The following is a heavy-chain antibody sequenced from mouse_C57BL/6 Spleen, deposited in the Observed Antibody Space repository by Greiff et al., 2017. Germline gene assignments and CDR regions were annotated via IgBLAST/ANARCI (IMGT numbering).Heavy chain of an antibody. V-gene: IGHV5-9-1*02. CDR1: GFTFSSYA. D-gene: IGHD2-5*01. Sequence: EVQLVESGEGLVKPGGSLKLSCAASGFTFSSYAMSWVRQTPEKRLEWVAYISSGGDYIYYADTVKGRFTISRDNARNTLYLQMSSLKSEDTAMYYCTSLYSNYEGYYFDYWGQGTTLTVSS. J-gene: IGHJ2*01. CDR3: TSLYSNYEGYYFDY. CDR2: ISSGGDYI.